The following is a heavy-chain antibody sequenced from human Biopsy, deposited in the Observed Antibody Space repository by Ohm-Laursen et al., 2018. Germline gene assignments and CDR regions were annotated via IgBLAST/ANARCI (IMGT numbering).Heavy chain of an antibody. J-gene: IGHJ6*02. CDR3: ARATNSTGWPYYYFYGMGV. CDR1: GDSVTKYY. D-gene: IGHD2/OR15-2a*01. V-gene: IGHV4-59*02. Sequence: GTLSLTCSVSGDSVTKYYWSWIRQPPGKGLEWIGHIYYSVMTNYNPSLQSRVSISVDTSRNQVSLRLNSVTAADTAVYYCARATNSTGWPYYYFYGMGVWGQGTTVTVSS. CDR2: IYYSVMT.